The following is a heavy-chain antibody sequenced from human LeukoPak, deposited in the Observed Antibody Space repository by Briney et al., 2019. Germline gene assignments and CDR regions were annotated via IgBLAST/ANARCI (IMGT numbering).Heavy chain of an antibody. Sequence: SETLSLTCTVPNQSVSSNAYYWSWIQQPPGKGLEWIGYIYYSGSTNYNPSLKSRVTISVDTSKNQFSLKLSSVTAADTAVYYCATSGSYKQGNFDYWGQGTLVTVSS. CDR3: ATSGSYKQGNFDY. J-gene: IGHJ4*02. CDR1: NQSVSSNAYY. CDR2: IYYSGST. D-gene: IGHD1-26*01. V-gene: IGHV4-61*08.